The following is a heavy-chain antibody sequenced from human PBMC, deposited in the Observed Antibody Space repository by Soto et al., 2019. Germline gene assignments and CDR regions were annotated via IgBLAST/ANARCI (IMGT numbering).Heavy chain of an antibody. Sequence: EVQLVESGGGLVKPGGSLRLSCAASGFTFSSYSMNWVRQAPGKGLEWVSSISSSSSYIYYADSVKGRFTISRDNAKNSLYLQMNSLRAEDTAVYYCARNRGATGPYDYWCQGTLVTVSS. J-gene: IGHJ4*02. CDR3: ARNRGATGPYDY. CDR1: GFTFSSYS. V-gene: IGHV3-21*01. CDR2: ISSSSSYI. D-gene: IGHD1-26*01.